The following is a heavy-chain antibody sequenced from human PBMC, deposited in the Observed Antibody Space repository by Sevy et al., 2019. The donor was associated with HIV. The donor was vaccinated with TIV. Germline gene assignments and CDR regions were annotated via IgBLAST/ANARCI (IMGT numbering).Heavy chain of an antibody. V-gene: IGHV4-34*01. CDR2: INHSGST. CDR1: GGSFSGYY. CDR3: ARGGGYYDFWSGYYPSYYYYYGMDV. Sequence: SETLSLTCAVYGGSFSGYYWSWIRQPPGKGLEWIGEINHSGSTNYNPSLKSRVIISVDTSKNQFSLKLSSVTAADTAVYYCARGGGYYDFWSGYYPSYYYYYGMDVWGQRTTVTVSS. J-gene: IGHJ6*02. D-gene: IGHD3-3*01.